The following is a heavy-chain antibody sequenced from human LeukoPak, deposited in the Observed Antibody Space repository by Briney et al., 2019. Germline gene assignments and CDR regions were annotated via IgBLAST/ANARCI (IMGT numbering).Heavy chain of an antibody. CDR1: GFTFSSYA. CDR2: ISASGGST. CDR3: AKNPMVVVVIHEFDY. Sequence: PGGSLRLSCAASGFTFSSYAMSWVRQAPGKGLEWVSAISASGGSTYYADSVKGRFTISRDNSKNTLYLQMNSLRAEDTAVYYCAKNPMVVVVIHEFDYWGQGTLVTVSS. V-gene: IGHV3-23*01. J-gene: IGHJ4*02. D-gene: IGHD3-22*01.